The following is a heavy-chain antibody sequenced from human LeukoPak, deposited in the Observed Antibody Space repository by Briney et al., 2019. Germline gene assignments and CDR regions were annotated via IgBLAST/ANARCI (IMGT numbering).Heavy chain of an antibody. CDR1: GFSFSRYA. V-gene: IGHV4-4*02. J-gene: IGHJ4*02. Sequence: GSLRLSCAASGFSFSRYAMHWVRQSPGKGLEWIGEIFHSGSTTYNPSLKSRLTISVDKSKNQFSLNLISVTAADTAVYYCAKNKGGAAVLWGQGTLVTVSS. CDR2: IFHSGST. D-gene: IGHD1-26*01. CDR3: AKNKGGAAVL.